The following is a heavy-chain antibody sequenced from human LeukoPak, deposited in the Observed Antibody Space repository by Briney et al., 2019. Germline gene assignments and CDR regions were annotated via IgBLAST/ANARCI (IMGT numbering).Heavy chain of an antibody. CDR3: ARPIAVAGTVDY. D-gene: IGHD6-19*01. CDR1: GDSISSNDYY. J-gene: IGHJ4*02. Sequence: SETLSLTCTVSGDSISSNDYYWGWIRQPPGKGLEWIGTIYYSGSTYYNPSLKSRVTISVDTSKNQFSPKLSSVTAADTAVYYCARPIAVAGTVDYWGQGTLVTVSS. V-gene: IGHV4-39*01. CDR2: IYYSGST.